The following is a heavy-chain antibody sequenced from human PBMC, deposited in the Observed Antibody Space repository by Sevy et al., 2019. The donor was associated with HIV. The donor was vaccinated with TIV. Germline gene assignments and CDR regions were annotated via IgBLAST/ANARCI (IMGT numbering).Heavy chain of an antibody. D-gene: IGHD6-13*01. V-gene: IGHV3-23*01. J-gene: IGHJ1*01. CDR1: GFIFSGYV. CDR3: GKGASSSWSGDTFEH. Sequence: GGSLRLSCAASGFIFSGYVMSWVRQAPGKGLEWVSTISGSGGSTYYADSVKGRFAISRDNSKNTLDLEMNSLRVEDTAVYYCGKGASSSWSGDTFEHWGQGTLVTVSS. CDR2: ISGSGGST.